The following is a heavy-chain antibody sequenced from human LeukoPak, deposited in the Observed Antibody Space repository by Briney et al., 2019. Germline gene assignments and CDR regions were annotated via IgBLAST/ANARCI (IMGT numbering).Heavy chain of an antibody. Sequence: SETLSLTCTVSGGSIRSYYWSWIRQPPGKGLEWIGYIYYSGSTNYNPSLKSRVTISVDTSKNQFSLKLSSVTAADTAVYYCARVGRGGCDLGTNWFDPWGQGTLVTVSS. V-gene: IGHV4-59*08. J-gene: IGHJ5*02. D-gene: IGHD2-21*02. CDR2: IYYSGST. CDR1: GGSIRSYY. CDR3: ARVGRGGCDLGTNWFDP.